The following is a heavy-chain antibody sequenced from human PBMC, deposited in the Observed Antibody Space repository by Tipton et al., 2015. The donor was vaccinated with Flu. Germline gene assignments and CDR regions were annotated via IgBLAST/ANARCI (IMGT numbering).Heavy chain of an antibody. CDR3: AKAVRVSYYYFYGMDV. CDR2: ISWNSGSI. Sequence: SLRLSCAASGFTFDDYAMHWVRQAPGKGLEWVSGISWNSGSIGYADSVKGRFTISRDNAKNSLYLQMNSLRAEDTALYYCAKAVRVSYYYFYGMDVWGQGTTVTVSS. J-gene: IGHJ6*02. CDR1: GFTFDDYA. V-gene: IGHV3-9*01. D-gene: IGHD3-16*02.